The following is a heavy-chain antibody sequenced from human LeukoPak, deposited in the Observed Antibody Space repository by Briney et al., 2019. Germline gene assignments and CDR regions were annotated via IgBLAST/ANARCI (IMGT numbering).Heavy chain of an antibody. V-gene: IGHV3-74*01. CDR3: TRGYGSGSLIAFDI. CDR2: IDSDGSST. D-gene: IGHD3-10*01. Sequence: GGPLRLSCAASGFTFSSYWMHWVRQAPGKGLVWVSRIDSDGSSTSYADSVKGRFTISRDNAKNMLYLQMNSLRAEDTAVYYCTRGYGSGSLIAFDIWGQGTMVTVSS. CDR1: GFTFSSYW. J-gene: IGHJ3*02.